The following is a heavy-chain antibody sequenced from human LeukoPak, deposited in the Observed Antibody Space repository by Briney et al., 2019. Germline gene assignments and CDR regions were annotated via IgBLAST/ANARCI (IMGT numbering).Heavy chain of an antibody. CDR3: ATLRRYYGMDA. CDR1: GGSFSGYY. Sequence: SETLSLTCAVYGGSFSGYYWSWIRQPPGKGLEWIGEINHSGSTNYNPSLKSRVTISVDTSKNQFSLKLSSVTAADTAVYYCATLRRYYGMDAWGQGTTVTVSS. CDR2: INHSGST. J-gene: IGHJ6*02. V-gene: IGHV4-34*01.